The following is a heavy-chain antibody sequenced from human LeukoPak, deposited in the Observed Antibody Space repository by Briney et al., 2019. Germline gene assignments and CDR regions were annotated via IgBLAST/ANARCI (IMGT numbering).Heavy chain of an antibody. V-gene: IGHV4-59*08. CDR3: ARHTSMVRGVMKYYFDY. CDR1: GGSISSYY. J-gene: IGHJ4*02. Sequence: SETLSLTCTVSGGSISSYYWSWIRQPPGKGLEWMGYIYYSGSTNYDPSLKSRVTISVDTSKNQFSLRLDSVTAADTAVYYCARHTSMVRGVMKYYFDYWGQGTLATVSS. D-gene: IGHD3-10*01. CDR2: IYYSGST.